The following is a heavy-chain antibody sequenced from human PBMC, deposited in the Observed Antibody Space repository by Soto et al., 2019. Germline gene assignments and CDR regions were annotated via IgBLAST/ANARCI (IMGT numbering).Heavy chain of an antibody. V-gene: IGHV1-69*13. CDR2: IIPIFGTA. J-gene: IGHJ6*02. CDR1: GGTFSSYA. Sequence: GASVKVSCKASGGTFSSYAISWVRQAPGQGLEWMGGIIPIFGTANYAQKFQGRVTITADESTSTAYMELSSLRSEDTAVYYCASPPEFWSGYEMDVWGQGTTVTVSS. CDR3: ASPPEFWSGYEMDV. D-gene: IGHD3-3*01.